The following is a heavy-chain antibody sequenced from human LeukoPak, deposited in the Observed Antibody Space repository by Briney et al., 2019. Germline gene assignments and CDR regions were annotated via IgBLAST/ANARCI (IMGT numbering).Heavy chain of an antibody. CDR1: GGSISSSSYY. J-gene: IGHJ6*04. CDR2: IYYSGST. V-gene: IGHV4-39*01. CDR3: ARHSRPKILGMDV. Sequence: PSETLSLTCTVSGGSISSSSYYWGWIRQPPGKGLGWIGSIYYSGSTYYNPSLKSRVTISVDTSKNQFSLKLSPVTAADTAVYYCARHSRPKILGMDVWGKGTTVTVSS.